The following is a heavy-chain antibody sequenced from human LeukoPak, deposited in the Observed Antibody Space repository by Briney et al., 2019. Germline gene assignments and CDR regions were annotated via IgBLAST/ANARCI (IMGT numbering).Heavy chain of an antibody. CDR3: ARQNYFDSVGFPPFEN. CDR2: IYYTGNT. V-gene: IGHV4-39*01. Sequence: SETLSLTCAVYGGSFSGYYWGWIRQPPGKGLEWIGSIYYTGNTYYNPSLKSRVTISVDTSRNQFSLNLTSVTPTDTSVYFCARQNYFDSVGFPPFENWGQGTLVTVSS. D-gene: IGHD3-22*01. J-gene: IGHJ4*02. CDR1: GGSFSGYY.